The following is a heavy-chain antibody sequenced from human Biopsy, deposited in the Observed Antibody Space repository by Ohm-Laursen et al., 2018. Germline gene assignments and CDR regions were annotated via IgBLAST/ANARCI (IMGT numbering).Heavy chain of an antibody. J-gene: IGHJ4*02. CDR1: SYTFTDYN. CDR2: IIPYFLRT. D-gene: IGHD2-21*01. Sequence: SSAKVSCKASSYTFTDYNIHWMRQAPGQGLEWMGGIIPYFLRTYIPQKLQGRVTITADKSTNTGYMQLTSLRSDDTAVYYCASGQGDPLGVRIITWSFNFWGQGTLVTVSS. V-gene: IGHV1-69*06. CDR3: ASGQGDPLGVRIITWSFNF.